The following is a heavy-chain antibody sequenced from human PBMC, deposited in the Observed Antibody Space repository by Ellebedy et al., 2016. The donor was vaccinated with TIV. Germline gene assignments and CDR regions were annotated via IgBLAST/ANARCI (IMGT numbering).Heavy chain of an antibody. D-gene: IGHD3-10*01. J-gene: IGHJ4*02. CDR2: ISYDGSNK. CDR1: GFTFSSYA. Sequence: PGGSLRLSCAASGFTFSSYAMHWVRQAPGKGLEWVAVISYDGSNKYYADSVKGRFTISRDNSKNSLYLQMNSLRTEDTALYYCAKDRNLRVTMVRGVIIIPLGYWGQGTLVTVSS. V-gene: IGHV3-30*01. CDR3: AKDRNLRVTMVRGVIIIPLGY.